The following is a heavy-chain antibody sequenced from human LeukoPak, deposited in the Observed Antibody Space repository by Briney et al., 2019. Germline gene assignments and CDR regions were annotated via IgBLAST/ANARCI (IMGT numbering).Heavy chain of an antibody. CDR2: IYYSGST. D-gene: IGHD1-1*01. CDR3: ARTGNPATGDY. CDR1: GGSISSNSYY. J-gene: IGHJ4*02. Sequence: PSETLSLTCTVSGGSISSNSYYWGWIRQPPGKGLEWIGSIYYSGSTYYNPSLKSRVTISVDTSKNHFSLKLSSVTAADTAVYYCARTGNPATGDYWGQGTLVTVSS. V-gene: IGHV4-39*02.